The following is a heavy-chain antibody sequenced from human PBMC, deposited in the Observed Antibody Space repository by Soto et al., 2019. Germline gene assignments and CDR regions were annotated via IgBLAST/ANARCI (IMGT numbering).Heavy chain of an antibody. D-gene: IGHD5-12*01. CDR2: ISSSSSYI. Sequence: EVQLVESGGGLVKPGGSLRLSCAASGFTFSSYSMNWVRQAPGKGLEWVSSISSSSSYIYYADSVKGRFTISRDNAKNSLDLQMNSLRAEDTAVYYCARWGVDIVATDDAFDIWGQGTMVTVSS. CDR1: GFTFSSYS. J-gene: IGHJ3*02. CDR3: ARWGVDIVATDDAFDI. V-gene: IGHV3-21*01.